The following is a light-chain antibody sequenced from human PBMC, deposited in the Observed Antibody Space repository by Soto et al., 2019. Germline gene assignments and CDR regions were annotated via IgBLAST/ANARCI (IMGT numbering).Light chain of an antibody. J-gene: IGLJ1*01. CDR2: DDN. CDR1: SSNIGGNS. Sequence: SVLTQPPSVSAAPGQKVTISCSGSSSNIGGNSVSWYQQLPGTAPKLLIYDDNKRPSGIPDRFSGSKSGTPATLGITGFQTGDEADYYCGSWDSSLSAYVFGTGTKVTV. CDR3: GSWDSSLSAYV. V-gene: IGLV1-51*01.